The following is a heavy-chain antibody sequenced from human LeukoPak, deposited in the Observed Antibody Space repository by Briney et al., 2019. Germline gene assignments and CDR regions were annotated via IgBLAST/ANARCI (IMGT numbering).Heavy chain of an antibody. Sequence: ASVKVSCKVSGYTLTELSMHWVRQAPGKGLEWMGGFDPEDGETIYAQKFQGRVTMTEDTSTDTAYMELSSLRSEDTAVYDCATVRYCSSTSCSSVDYWGQGTLVTVSS. V-gene: IGHV1-24*01. CDR3: ATVRYCSSTSCSSVDY. CDR2: FDPEDGET. D-gene: IGHD2-2*01. CDR1: GYTLTELS. J-gene: IGHJ4*02.